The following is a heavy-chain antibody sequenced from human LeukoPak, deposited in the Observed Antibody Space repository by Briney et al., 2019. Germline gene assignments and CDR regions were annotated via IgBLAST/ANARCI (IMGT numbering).Heavy chain of an antibody. CDR3: ARDIRAYCSSTSCYHYYYIDV. CDR2: IYHSGST. D-gene: IGHD2-2*01. Sequence: PSETLSLTCTVSGYSISSGYYWGWIRQPPGKGLEWIGSIYHSGSTYYSPSLRSRVTISVDTSKNQFSLKLSSVTAADTAVYYCARDIRAYCSSTSCYHYYYIDVWGKGTTVTVSS. CDR1: GYSISSGYY. J-gene: IGHJ6*03. V-gene: IGHV4-38-2*02.